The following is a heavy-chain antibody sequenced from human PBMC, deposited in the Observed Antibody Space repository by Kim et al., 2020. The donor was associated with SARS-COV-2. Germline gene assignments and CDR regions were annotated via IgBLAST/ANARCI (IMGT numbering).Heavy chain of an antibody. CDR3: ATDTYSSGWYSGYFGS. J-gene: IGHJ4*02. CDR1: GFRLDGYA. V-gene: IGHV3-43*02. Sequence: GGSLRLSCVASGFRLDGYAMHWVRQAPGKGLEWVSLISDDGSYTYYADSVKGRSTISRDNSKNSMFLEMNTLRTEDTAFYYCATDTYSSGWYSGYFGSWGQRTLLTVSS. D-gene: IGHD6-19*01. CDR2: ISDDGSYT.